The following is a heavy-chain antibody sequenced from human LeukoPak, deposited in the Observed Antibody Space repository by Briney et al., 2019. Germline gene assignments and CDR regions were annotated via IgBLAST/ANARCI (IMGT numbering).Heavy chain of an antibody. Sequence: GGSLRLSCAASGFTFSNYAMHWVRQAPGKGLEYVSAISSNGGSTYFADSVKGRFTISRDNSKSTLYLQMSSLRAEDTAVYYCVKDGYAYGSVFDYWGQGTLVTVSS. CDR1: GFTFSNYA. CDR3: VKDGYAYGSVFDY. CDR2: ISSNGGST. J-gene: IGHJ4*02. V-gene: IGHV3-64D*06. D-gene: IGHD3-10*01.